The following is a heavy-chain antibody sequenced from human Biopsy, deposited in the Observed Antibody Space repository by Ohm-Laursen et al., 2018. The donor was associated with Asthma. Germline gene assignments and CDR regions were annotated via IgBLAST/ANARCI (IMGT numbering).Heavy chain of an antibody. D-gene: IGHD6-19*01. V-gene: IGHV3-53*01. CDR3: ARGDSSGWSHYYFDH. CDR1: GFTVSRDH. J-gene: IGHJ4*02. CDR2: IYSGGTS. Sequence: GSLRLSCAASGFTVSRDHMFWVRQAPGKGLEWVSVIYSGGTSHTADPVRGRFTISRDFSKNTLHLQMHSLRVEDTAVYYCARGDSSGWSHYYFDHWGQGTLVTVSS.